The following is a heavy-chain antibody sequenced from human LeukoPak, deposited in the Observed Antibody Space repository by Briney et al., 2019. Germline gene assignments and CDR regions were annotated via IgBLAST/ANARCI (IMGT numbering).Heavy chain of an antibody. CDR1: GGSFSGYY. CDR3: ASSGYCSSTSCNHNWFDP. CDR2: INHSGST. J-gene: IGHJ5*02. V-gene: IGHV4-34*01. Sequence: PSETLSLTCAVYGGSFSGYYWSWIRQPPGKGLEWIGEINHSGSTNYNPSLKSRVTISVDTSKNQFSLKLSSVTAADTAVYYCASSGYCSSTSCNHNWFDPWGQGTLVTVSS. D-gene: IGHD2-2*01.